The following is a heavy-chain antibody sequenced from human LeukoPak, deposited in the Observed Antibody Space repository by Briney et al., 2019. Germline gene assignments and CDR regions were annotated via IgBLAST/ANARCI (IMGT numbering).Heavy chain of an antibody. J-gene: IGHJ6*03. V-gene: IGHV3-30*02. CDR1: GFTFSSYG. D-gene: IGHD3-3*01. CDR3: AKEIGVGVGNYMDV. Sequence: GGSLRLSCAASGFTFSSYGMHWVRQAPGKGLEWVALIRYDGSNKYYADSVKGRFTISRDNSKNTLYLQMNSLKAEDTAVYYCAKEIGVGVGNYMDVWGKGTTVTVSS. CDR2: IRYDGSNK.